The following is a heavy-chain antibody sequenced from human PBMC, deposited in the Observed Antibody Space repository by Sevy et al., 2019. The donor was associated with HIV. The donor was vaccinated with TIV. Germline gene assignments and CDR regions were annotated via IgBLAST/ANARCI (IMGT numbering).Heavy chain of an antibody. J-gene: IGHJ6*02. V-gene: IGHV3-15*01. CDR1: GFRFSHAW. CDR3: STDPIIVLLVTDGMDV. D-gene: IGHD2-8*02. Sequence: GGSLRLSCAASGFRFSHAWMTWVRQAPGKGLEWVGRIKSKPDGGTIDYAAPGKGRFTISRDDSKNTLYLQMNSLKTEDTAVYYCSTDPIIVLLVTDGMDVWGQGTTVTVSS. CDR2: IKSKPDGGTI.